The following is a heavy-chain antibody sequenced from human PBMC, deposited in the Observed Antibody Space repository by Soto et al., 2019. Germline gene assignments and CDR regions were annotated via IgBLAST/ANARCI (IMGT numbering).Heavy chain of an antibody. CDR3: AKVFYPYEVATYGMDV. Sequence: GGSLRLSCTASGFNFNYYGIHWVRQVPGKGLQWVAVISHDGTKKNYVDSVKGRFTISRDNSKNTLYLQMNSLRVEDTAVYYCAKVFYPYEVATYGMDVWGQGTAVTVS. V-gene: IGHV3-30*18. CDR2: ISHDGTKK. D-gene: IGHD5-12*01. CDR1: GFNFNYYG. J-gene: IGHJ6*02.